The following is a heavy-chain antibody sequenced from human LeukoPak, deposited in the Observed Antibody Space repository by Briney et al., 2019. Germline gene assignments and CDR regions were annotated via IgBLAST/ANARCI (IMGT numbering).Heavy chain of an antibody. CDR2: ISGSGGST. Sequence: GGSLRLSCAASGFTFSSYAMSWVRRAPGKGLEWVSAISGSGGSTYYADSVKGRFTISRDNSKNTLYLQMNSLKTEDTAVYYCTTTTWFGELLTTDYWGQGSLVTVSS. D-gene: IGHD3-10*01. V-gene: IGHV3-23*01. CDR1: GFTFSSYA. J-gene: IGHJ4*02. CDR3: TTTTWFGELLTTDY.